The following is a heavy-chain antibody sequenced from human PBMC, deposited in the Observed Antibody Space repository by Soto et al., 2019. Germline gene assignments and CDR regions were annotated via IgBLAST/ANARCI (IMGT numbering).Heavy chain of an antibody. CDR2: ISWNSGSI. Sequence: PGGSLRLSCAASGFTFDDYAMHWVRQAPGKGLEWVSGISWNSGSIGYADSVKGRFTISRDNAKNSPYLQMNSLRAEDTALYYCAKDSSGWYPTRGGGPWFDPWGQGTLVTVSS. J-gene: IGHJ5*02. CDR1: GFTFDDYA. CDR3: AKDSSGWYPTRGGGPWFDP. V-gene: IGHV3-9*01. D-gene: IGHD6-19*01.